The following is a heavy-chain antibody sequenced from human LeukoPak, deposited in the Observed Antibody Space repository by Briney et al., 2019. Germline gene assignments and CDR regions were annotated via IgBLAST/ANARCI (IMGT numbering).Heavy chain of an antibody. Sequence: AGSLRLSCAASGFTFSSYEMNRVRQAPGKGLEWVSYISSSGSTIYYADSVKGRFTISRDNAKNSLYLQMSSLRAEDTAVFYCARPSTSGSYFDYGGRETLDTVSS. V-gene: IGHV3-48*03. CDR2: ISSSGSTI. CDR3: ARPSTSGSYFDY. CDR1: GFTFSSYE. D-gene: IGHD1-26*01. J-gene: IGHJ4*02.